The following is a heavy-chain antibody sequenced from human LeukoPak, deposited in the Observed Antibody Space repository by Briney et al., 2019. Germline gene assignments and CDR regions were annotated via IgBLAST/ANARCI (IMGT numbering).Heavy chain of an antibody. CDR1: GGSISSGGSY. J-gene: IGHJ4*02. CDR3: AREQYSGSFFDY. Sequence: SQTLSLTCTVSGGSISSGGSYCNWIRQHPGKGLEWIGYIYYSGSTYYNPSLKSRVTISVDTSKNQFSLKLSSVTAADTAVYFCAREQYSGSFFDYWGQGTLVTVSS. CDR2: IYYSGST. D-gene: IGHD1-26*01. V-gene: IGHV4-31*03.